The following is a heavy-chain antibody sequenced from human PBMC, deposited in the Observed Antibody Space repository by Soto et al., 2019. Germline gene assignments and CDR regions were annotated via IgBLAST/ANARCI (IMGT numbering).Heavy chain of an antibody. V-gene: IGHV5-51*01. CDR3: AASIFYYGMDV. CDR2: IYPGDSDT. CDR1: GYSFTNYW. J-gene: IGHJ6*02. Sequence: PGESLKISCKGSGYSFTNYWIGWVRQMPGKGLEWMGIIYPGDSDTKYNPSFQGQVTISADKSITTTYLQWSSLKASDTAIYYCAASIFYYGMDVWGQGTTVTVSS.